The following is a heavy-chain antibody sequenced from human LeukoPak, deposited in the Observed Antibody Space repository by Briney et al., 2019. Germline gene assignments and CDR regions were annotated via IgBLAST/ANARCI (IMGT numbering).Heavy chain of an antibody. D-gene: IGHD6-19*01. Sequence: PGRSLRLSCAASGFTFDDYAMHWVRQAPGKGLEWVSGISWNSGSIGYADSVKGRFIISRDNAKNSLYLQMNSLRAEDTALYYCAKDMGSSAVAPDAFDIWGQGTMVTVSS. CDR1: GFTFDDYA. J-gene: IGHJ3*02. V-gene: IGHV3-9*01. CDR2: ISWNSGSI. CDR3: AKDMGSSAVAPDAFDI.